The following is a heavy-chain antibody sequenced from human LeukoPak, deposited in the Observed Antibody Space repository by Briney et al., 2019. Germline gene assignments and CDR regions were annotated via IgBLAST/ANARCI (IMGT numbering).Heavy chain of an antibody. CDR3: ARATGGYSYGVDY. D-gene: IGHD5-18*01. V-gene: IGHV4-34*01. Sequence: SETLSLTCAVYGGSFSGYYWGWIRQPPGRGLEWIGEINHSGSTNYNPSLKSRVTISVDTSKNQFSLKLSSVTAADTAVYYCARATGGYSYGVDYWGQGTLVTVSS. CDR1: GGSFSGYY. J-gene: IGHJ4*02. CDR2: INHSGST.